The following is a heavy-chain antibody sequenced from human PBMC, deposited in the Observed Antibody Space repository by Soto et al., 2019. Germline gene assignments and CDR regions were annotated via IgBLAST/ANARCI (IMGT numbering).Heavy chain of an antibody. CDR1: GFSLGSYC. D-gene: IGHD2-8*02. V-gene: IGHV3-33*01. CDR3: ARDRTVGRYGMDV. Sequence: GRSLRLSCAASGFSLGSYCVHCVHKAPGKGLEWVAVIWYDGSNKYYADSVKGRFTISRDNSKNTLYLQMNSLRAEDTAVYYCARDRTVGRYGMDVWGQGTTVTVSS. J-gene: IGHJ6*02. CDR2: IWYDGSNK.